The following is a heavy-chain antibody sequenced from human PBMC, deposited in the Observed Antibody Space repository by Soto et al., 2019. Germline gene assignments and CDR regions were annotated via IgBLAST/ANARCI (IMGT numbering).Heavy chain of an antibody. CDR3: ARSQGSSTSLEIYYYYYYGMDV. D-gene: IGHD2-2*01. J-gene: IGHJ6*02. CDR1: GGTFSSYA. Sequence: QVQLVQSGAEVKKPGSPVKVSCKASGGTFSSYAISWVRRAPGQGLEWMGGIIPISETTNYAQKFQGRVTITADESKSTAYMELSSLRSEDTAVYYCARSQGSSTSLEIYYYYYYGMDVWGQGTTVTVSS. V-gene: IGHV1-69*01. CDR2: IIPISETT.